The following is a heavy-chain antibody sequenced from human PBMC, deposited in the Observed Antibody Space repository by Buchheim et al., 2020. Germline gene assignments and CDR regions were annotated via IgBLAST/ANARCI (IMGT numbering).Heavy chain of an antibody. V-gene: IGHV3-30*04. CDR3: AREVGSSGYYYGYYFDY. Sequence: QVQLVESGGGVVQPGRSLRLSCAASGFTFSSYAMHWVRQAPGKGLEWVAVISYDGSNKYYADSVKGRFTISRDNSKNTLYLQMNSLRAEDTAVYYCAREVGSSGYYYGYYFDYWGQGTL. J-gene: IGHJ4*02. CDR1: GFTFSSYA. CDR2: ISYDGSNK. D-gene: IGHD3-22*01.